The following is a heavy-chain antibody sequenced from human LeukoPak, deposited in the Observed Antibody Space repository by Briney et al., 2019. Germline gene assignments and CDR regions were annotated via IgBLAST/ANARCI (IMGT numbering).Heavy chain of an antibody. J-gene: IGHJ4*01. CDR2: ISYDGSNK. V-gene: IGHV3-30*18. Sequence: GRSLRLSCAASGFTFSSYGMHWVRRAPGKGLEWVAVISYDGSNKYYADSVKGRFTISRDNSKNTLYLQMNSLRAEDTAVYYCAKEKYYYDSSGYDYWGHGSLVTVSS. D-gene: IGHD3-22*01. CDR1: GFTFSSYG. CDR3: AKEKYYYDSSGYDY.